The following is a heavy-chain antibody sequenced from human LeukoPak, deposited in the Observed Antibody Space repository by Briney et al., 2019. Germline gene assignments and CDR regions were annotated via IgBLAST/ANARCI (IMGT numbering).Heavy chain of an antibody. CDR3: ASHCSSTSCYSDY. CDR1: GGTFSSYA. V-gene: IGHV1-69*05. J-gene: IGHJ4*02. Sequence: SVKVSCKASGGTFSSYAISWVRQAPGQGLEWMGGIIPIFGTANYAQKFQGRVTITTDESTSTAYMELSSLRSEDTAVYYCASHCSSTSCYSDYWGQGTLVTVSS. CDR2: IIPIFGTA. D-gene: IGHD2-2*01.